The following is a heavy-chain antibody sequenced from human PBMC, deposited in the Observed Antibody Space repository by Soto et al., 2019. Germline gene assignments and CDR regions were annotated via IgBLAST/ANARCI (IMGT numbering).Heavy chain of an antibody. D-gene: IGHD3-10*01. CDR3: GGGRLYRSGSDSIRSGFQYYFYVDV. CDR1: GASLSGYY. Sequence: QVQLQQWGAGLLKPSETLSLTCAVYGASLSGYYWTWIRQSPGKGLEWIAEINESGSPTYSPSLKTRVTISIATYKNQCSLTSSAVTAADTAVYYCGGGRLYRSGSDSIRSGFQYYFYVDVWGKGTTVTVSS. J-gene: IGHJ6*03. CDR2: INESGSP. V-gene: IGHV4-34*01.